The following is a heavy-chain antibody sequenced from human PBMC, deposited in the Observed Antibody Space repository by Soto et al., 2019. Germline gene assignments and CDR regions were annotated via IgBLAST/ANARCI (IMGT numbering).Heavy chain of an antibody. CDR2: VAPIFDIS. CDR1: GGTFDSYS. Sequence: QVQLVQSGAEVKKPGSSVRVSCKASGGTFDSYSISWVRQAPGQGPEWVGKVAPIFDISRYAPKFQGRVTFIGDKTTSPAYLGLSGLNSEDTAGYYCGRGVLGGLQQVVREAFDFWGQGTRVTVSS. V-gene: IGHV1-69*02. J-gene: IGHJ3*01. D-gene: IGHD3-10*01. CDR3: GRGVLGGLQQVVREAFDF.